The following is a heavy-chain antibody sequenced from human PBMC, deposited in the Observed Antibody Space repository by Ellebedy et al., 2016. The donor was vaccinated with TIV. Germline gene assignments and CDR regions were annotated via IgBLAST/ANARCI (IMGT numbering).Heavy chain of an antibody. D-gene: IGHD1-26*01. V-gene: IGHV1-2*02. Sequence: AASVKVSCKASTYTFIHWVRQAPGQGLEWMGWINPNSGGTNYAQKFQGRVTVTRDTSISTVYMELSRLRSDDTAVYYCVSVGATAGVDSWGPGTLVTVSS. CDR2: INPNSGGT. CDR3: VSVGATAGVDS. J-gene: IGHJ4*02. CDR1: TYTF.